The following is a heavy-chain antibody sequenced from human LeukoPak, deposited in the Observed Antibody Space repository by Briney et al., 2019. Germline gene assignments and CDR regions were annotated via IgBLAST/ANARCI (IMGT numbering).Heavy chain of an antibody. J-gene: IGHJ4*02. CDR2: ISYDGSNK. CDR1: GFTFSSYA. Sequence: PGGSLRLSCAASGFTFSSYAMHWVRQAPGKGLEWVAVISYDGSNKYYADSVKGRFTTSRDNSKNTLYLQMNSLRAEDTAVYYCASAAGYSSSWGQGTLVTVSS. CDR3: ASAAGYSSS. V-gene: IGHV3-30-3*01. D-gene: IGHD6-13*01.